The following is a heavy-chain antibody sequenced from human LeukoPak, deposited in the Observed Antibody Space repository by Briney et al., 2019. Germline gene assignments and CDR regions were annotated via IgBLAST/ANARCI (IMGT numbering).Heavy chain of an antibody. CDR2: TSGVGATT. D-gene: IGHD4-23*01. CDR1: GFTAISSA. CDR3: AKDLPGNPEDPYYGMDV. V-gene: IGHV3-23*01. Sequence: GRSPRLSLAASGFTAISSAMSWFGKPPGKGPKWVAATSGVGATTYYADSVKGRFTISRDNSKNTLYLQMNSLRAEDTAVYYCAKDLPGNPEDPYYGMDVWGKGTTVTVSS. J-gene: IGHJ6*04.